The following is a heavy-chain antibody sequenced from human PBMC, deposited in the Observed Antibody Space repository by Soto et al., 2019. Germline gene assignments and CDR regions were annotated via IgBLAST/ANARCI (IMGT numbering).Heavy chain of an antibody. J-gene: IGHJ5*02. V-gene: IGHV4-30-4*01. CDR1: GGSISRGDYY. Sequence: SETLSLTCTVSGGSISRGDYYWSWIRQPPGKGLEWIGYIYYSGSTYYNPSLKSRVTISVDTSKNQFSLKLSSVTAADTAVYYCARRRAAGPGWFDPWGQGTLVTVSS. CDR2: IYYSGST. D-gene: IGHD6-13*01. CDR3: ARRRAAGPGWFDP.